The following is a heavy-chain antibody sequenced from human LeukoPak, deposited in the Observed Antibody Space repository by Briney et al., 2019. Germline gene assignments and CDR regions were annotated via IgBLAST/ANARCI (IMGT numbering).Heavy chain of an antibody. CDR1: GGSISSGGYY. V-gene: IGHV4-31*03. Sequence: SETLSLTCTVSGGSISSGGYYWSWIRQHPGKGLEWIGYIYYSGSTYYNPSLKSRVTISVDTSKNQFSLKLSSVTAADTAVYYCARVVVVAELDIVVVPAATAPYYFDYWGQGTLVTVSS. CDR3: ARVVVVAELDIVVVPAATAPYYFDY. J-gene: IGHJ4*02. CDR2: IYYSGST. D-gene: IGHD2-2*01.